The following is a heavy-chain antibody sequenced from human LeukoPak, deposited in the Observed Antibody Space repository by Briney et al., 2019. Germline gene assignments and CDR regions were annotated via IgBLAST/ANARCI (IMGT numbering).Heavy chain of an antibody. D-gene: IGHD2-2*01. V-gene: IGHV1-2*02. CDR2: INPNSGGT. CDR1: GYTFTGYY. J-gene: IGHJ6*03. CDR3: ARVDIVVVPAAMRYYYYYMDV. Sequence: ASVKVSCKASGYTFTGYYMHWVRQAPGQGLEWMGWINPNSGGTNYAQKFQGRVTMTRDTSISTAYMELSRLRSDDTAVYHCARVDIVVVPAAMRYYYYYMDVWGKGTTVTVSS.